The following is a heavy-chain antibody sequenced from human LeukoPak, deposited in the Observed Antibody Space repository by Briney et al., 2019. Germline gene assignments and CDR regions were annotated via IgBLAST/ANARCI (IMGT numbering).Heavy chain of an antibody. V-gene: IGHV3-30-3*01. CDR2: ISYDGSNK. J-gene: IGHJ4*02. D-gene: IGHD2-15*01. Sequence: GRSLRLSCAASGFTFSSYVMHWGRQAPGKGLEWVAVISYDGSNKYYADSVKGRFTLSRDNSKNTLYLQMNSLRAEDTAVYFCARANWAGIEAPATDYWGQGTLVTVSS. CDR1: GFTFSSYV. CDR3: ARANWAGIEAPATDY.